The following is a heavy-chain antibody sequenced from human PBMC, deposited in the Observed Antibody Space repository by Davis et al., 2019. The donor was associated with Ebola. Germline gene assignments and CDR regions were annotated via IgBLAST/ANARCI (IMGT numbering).Heavy chain of an antibody. Sequence: SETLSLTCTVSGGSISSYYWSWIRQPPGKGLEWIGYIYYSGSTYYNPSLKSRVTISVDTSKNQFSLKLSSVTAADTAVYYCARGGRTMIVVVDWNWFDPWGQGTLVTVSS. V-gene: IGHV4-59*08. CDR2: IYYSGST. CDR3: ARGGRTMIVVVDWNWFDP. CDR1: GGSISSYY. D-gene: IGHD3-22*01. J-gene: IGHJ5*02.